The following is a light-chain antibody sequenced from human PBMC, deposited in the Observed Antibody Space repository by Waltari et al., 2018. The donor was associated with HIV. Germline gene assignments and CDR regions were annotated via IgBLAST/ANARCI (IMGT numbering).Light chain of an antibody. CDR1: PGVSSSY. J-gene: IGKJ2*01. V-gene: IGKV3-20*01. Sequence: EFVLTQSPGSLSLSPGERATLSCRASPGVSSSYFAWYQQRPGQAPTLLIDGASSRAAGIPDRFTGSGAGTDFTLTISRLELEDFAVYYCQHFDTSLPKYTCGQGTKLEIK. CDR2: GAS. CDR3: QHFDTSLPKYT.